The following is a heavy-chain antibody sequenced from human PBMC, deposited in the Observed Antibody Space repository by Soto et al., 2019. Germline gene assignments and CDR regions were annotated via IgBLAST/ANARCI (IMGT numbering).Heavy chain of an antibody. CDR2: SSSSGTYR. D-gene: IGHD2-15*01. CDR1: GFTFSDYY. CDR3: ARAVVDYWSFDL. V-gene: IGHV3-11*06. Sequence: QVQLVESGGGLVKPGGSLKLSCAASGFTFSDYYMSWIRQAPGKGLEWVSYSSSSGTYRNYAESVKGRFTISRDNAKNSRYLQMNSLRAEDTAVYYCARAVVDYWSFDLWGRGTLVTVSS. J-gene: IGHJ2*01.